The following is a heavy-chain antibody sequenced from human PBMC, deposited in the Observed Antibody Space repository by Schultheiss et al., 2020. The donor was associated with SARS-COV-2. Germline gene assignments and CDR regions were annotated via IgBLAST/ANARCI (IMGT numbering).Heavy chain of an antibody. J-gene: IGHJ6*02. Sequence: SETLSLTCTVSGGSISSGGYYWSWIRQPPGKGLEWIGYIYYSGSTNYNPSLKSRVTISVDTSKNQFSLKLSSVTAADTAVYYCATQPGSTSPNEVYGMDVWGQGTTVTVSS. CDR2: IYYSGST. CDR3: ATQPGSTSPNEVYGMDV. V-gene: IGHV4-61*08. CDR1: GGSISSGGYY. D-gene: IGHD2-2*01.